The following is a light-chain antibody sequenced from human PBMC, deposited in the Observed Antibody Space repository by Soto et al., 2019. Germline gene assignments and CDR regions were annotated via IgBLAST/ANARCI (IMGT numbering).Light chain of an antibody. Sequence: QSVLTQPASVSASPRQSISISCTGTSSGVGGCNYVSLFQQHPGKAPKLMIYVVSNRPSGDSNRFSGSKYGNTASLTISGLQAEDEADYNCSSSTSSSAYVLRRATKV. J-gene: IGLJ1*01. V-gene: IGLV2-14*01. CDR2: VVS. CDR3: SSSTSSSAYV. CDR1: SSGVGGCNY.